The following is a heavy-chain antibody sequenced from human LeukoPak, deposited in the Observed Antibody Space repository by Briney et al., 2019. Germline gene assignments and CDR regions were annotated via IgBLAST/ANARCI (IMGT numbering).Heavy chain of an antibody. D-gene: IGHD3-3*01. V-gene: IGHV1-2*02. CDR1: GYTFTGSY. CDR2: INPNSGDT. Sequence: ASVKVSCKASGYTFTGSYIHWVRQAPGQGLEWMGWINPNSGDTHYAQKFQGRVTMTGDTSIDTAYMELTRLRSDDTALYYCAKDRSVFFFDWWGLGTLVTVSS. J-gene: IGHJ4*02. CDR3: AKDRSVFFFDW.